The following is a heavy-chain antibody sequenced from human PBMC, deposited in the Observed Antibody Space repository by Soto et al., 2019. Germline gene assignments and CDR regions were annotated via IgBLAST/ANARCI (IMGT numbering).Heavy chain of an antibody. CDR3: AREYTAWPLAYGLDV. D-gene: IGHD2-2*02. CDR1: GFTFSTYS. V-gene: IGHV3-21*01. J-gene: IGHJ6*02. Sequence: GGSLRLSCVGSGFTFSTYSINWVRQAPGKGLERVSSISSRSDIYYADSVKGRFTISRDNAKNSVSLQMNSLRAEDTAVYYCAREYTAWPLAYGLDVWGQGTTVTVSS. CDR2: ISSRSDI.